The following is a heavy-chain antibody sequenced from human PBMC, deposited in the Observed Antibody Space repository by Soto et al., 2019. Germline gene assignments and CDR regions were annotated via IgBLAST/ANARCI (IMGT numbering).Heavy chain of an antibody. Sequence: SETLSLTCTVSGGSISTYYWSWVRQPPGKGLEWIGYVYYSGSTNYNPSLKSRVTISVDTSKNQFSLKLTSVTAADTAMYYCSRGGRPAYYYYMGVWGKGTTVTVSS. CDR2: VYYSGST. CDR3: SRGGRPAYYYYMGV. CDR1: GGSISTYY. V-gene: IGHV4-59*01. J-gene: IGHJ6*03.